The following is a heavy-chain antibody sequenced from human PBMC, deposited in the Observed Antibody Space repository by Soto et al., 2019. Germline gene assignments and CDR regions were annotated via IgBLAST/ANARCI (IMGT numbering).Heavy chain of an antibody. CDR1: GGTFSIYT. Sequence: QVQLVQSGAEVKKPGSSVKVSCKASGGTFSIYTITWVRQARGQGLEWMGRIIPIFDIATYAQKFQGRLTITADKSTNTAYMELSSLRSENTAVYYCAREDRDQDIGLVPAAIEAMDVWGQGTTVTVSS. CDR2: IIPIFDIA. V-gene: IGHV1-69*08. CDR3: AREDRDQDIGLVPAAIEAMDV. D-gene: IGHD2-2*01. J-gene: IGHJ6*02.